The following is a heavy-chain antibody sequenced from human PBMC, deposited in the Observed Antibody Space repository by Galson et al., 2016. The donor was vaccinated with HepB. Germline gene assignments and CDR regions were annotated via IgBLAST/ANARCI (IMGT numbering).Heavy chain of an antibody. D-gene: IGHD3-10*01. CDR2: IMPKFGTA. CDR3: ARDGWMAYYGSGKYYEYNSNYHDGIDV. J-gene: IGHJ6*02. CDR1: GGTFGNYA. V-gene: IGHV1-69*13. Sequence: SVKVSCKGSGGTFGNYAISWVRQAPGQGLEWMGGIMPKFGTANYAQKFQGRVTIGADESTSIVYMGLSSLRPEDTAVYYCARDGWMAYYGSGKYYEYNSNYHDGIDVWGQGTTVTVS.